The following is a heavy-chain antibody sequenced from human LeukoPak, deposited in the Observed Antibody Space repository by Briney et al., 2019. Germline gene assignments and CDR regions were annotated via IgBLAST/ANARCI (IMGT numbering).Heavy chain of an antibody. CDR1: GGTFHSYA. J-gene: IGHJ4*02. D-gene: IGHD1-26*01. V-gene: IGHV1-69*04. CDR3: ARVVSGSLDY. CDR2: IILILGIE. Sequence: SEKVSRKPSGGTFHSYAISGVQQAPAQGLEGMGRIILILGIENYAQQPQDRGKITADNATNTVYMELSSLSSEDTAVYCCARVVSGSLDYWGQGTLVTVSS.